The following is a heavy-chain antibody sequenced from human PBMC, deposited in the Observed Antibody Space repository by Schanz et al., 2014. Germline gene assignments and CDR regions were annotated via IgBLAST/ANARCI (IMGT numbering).Heavy chain of an antibody. CDR2: IRYDGSNQ. D-gene: IGHD3-16*01. Sequence: QVQLVESGGGVVQPGGSLRLSCAASGFTFTNLGMHWVRRAPGKGLEWVAFIRYDGSNQYYADSVKGRFTISRDNSKNTLSLQMNSLRSEDTAVYYCTRDRGALINHNDALDLWGQGTMVSVSS. CDR3: TRDRGALINHNDALDL. V-gene: IGHV3-30*02. CDR1: GFTFTNLG. J-gene: IGHJ3*01.